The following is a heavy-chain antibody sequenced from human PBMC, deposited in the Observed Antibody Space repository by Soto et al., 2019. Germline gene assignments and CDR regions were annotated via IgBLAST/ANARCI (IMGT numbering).Heavy chain of an antibody. V-gene: IGHV4-39*01. CDR1: GDSVTSDDSY. CDR2: ISHTGET. D-gene: IGHD4-17*01. CDR3: ARQMRGPITHFSWFSPVTS. Sequence: QLRLQESGPGLVKPSGTLSLTCTVSGDSVTSDDSYWGWIRRPPGQGLEWIGTISHTGETFYNPPLNSRLPMSLDASKNQFSLKLAYMTTADEGVFFCARQMRGPITHFSWFSPVTSWGQGILVTVSS. J-gene: IGHJ5*02.